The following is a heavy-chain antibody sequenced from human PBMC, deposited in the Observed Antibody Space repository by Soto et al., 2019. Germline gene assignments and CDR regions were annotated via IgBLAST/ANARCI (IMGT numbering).Heavy chain of an antibody. CDR3: ARDYYDKYYYGMDV. CDR2: IYYSGST. V-gene: IGHV4-59*01. CDR1: GGSISSYY. J-gene: IGHJ6*02. D-gene: IGHD3-22*01. Sequence: SETLSLTCTVSGGSISSYYWSWIRQPPGKGLEWIGYIYYSGSTNYNPSLKSRVTISVDTSKNQFSLKLSSVTAADTAVYYCARDYYDKYYYGMDVWGQGTTVTVSS.